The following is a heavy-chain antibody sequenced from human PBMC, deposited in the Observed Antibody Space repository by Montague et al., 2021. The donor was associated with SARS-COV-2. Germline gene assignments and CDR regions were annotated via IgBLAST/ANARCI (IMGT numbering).Heavy chain of an antibody. CDR3: ARGSGSASATWFDP. Sequence: SETLSLTYTVSGGSIGSHYWSWIRLPPGKGLEWVGHIYYTGITKYKSSLKSRVAKSVDTSKNQLSLKLDSVTAADTAVYYCARGSGSASATWFDPWGQGTLVTVSS. V-gene: IGHV4-59*11. CDR2: IYYTGIT. J-gene: IGHJ5*02. D-gene: IGHD6-25*01. CDR1: GGSIGSHY.